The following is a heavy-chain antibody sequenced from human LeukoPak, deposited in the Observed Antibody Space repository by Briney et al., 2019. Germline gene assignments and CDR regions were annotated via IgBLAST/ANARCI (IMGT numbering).Heavy chain of an antibody. D-gene: IGHD6-13*01. CDR3: ARPQADSSNSKYYYYYYMDV. V-gene: IGHV3-30*04. CDR1: GFTFSSYA. J-gene: IGHJ6*03. Sequence: PGGSLRLSCAASGFTFSSYAMHWVRQAPGKGLEWVAVISYDGSNKYYADSVKGRFTISRDNSKNTLYLQMNSLRAEDTAVYYCARPQADSSNSKYYYYYYMDVWGKGTTVTVSS. CDR2: ISYDGSNK.